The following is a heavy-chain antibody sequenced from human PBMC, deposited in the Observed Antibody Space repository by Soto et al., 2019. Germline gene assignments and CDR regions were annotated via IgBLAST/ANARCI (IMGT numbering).Heavy chain of an antibody. Sequence: GGSLRLSCAASGFTFSSYAMHWVRQAPGKGLEWVAVISYDGSNKYYADSVKGRFTISRDNSKNTLYLQMNSLRAEDTAVYYCARDLGFTMVRGVIPKEAFDIWGQGTMVTVSS. J-gene: IGHJ3*02. V-gene: IGHV3-30-3*01. D-gene: IGHD3-10*01. CDR3: ARDLGFTMVRGVIPKEAFDI. CDR1: GFTFSSYA. CDR2: ISYDGSNK.